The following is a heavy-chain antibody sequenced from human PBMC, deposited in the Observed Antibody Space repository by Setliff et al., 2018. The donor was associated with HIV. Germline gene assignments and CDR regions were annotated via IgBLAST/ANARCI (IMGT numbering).Heavy chain of an antibody. J-gene: IGHJ4*02. CDR2: IKSKTDGGTT. V-gene: IGHV3-15*01. Sequence: GGSLRLSCAASGFTFNNAWMTWVRQAPGKGLEWVGHIKSKTDGGTTDYAAPVKGRISNSRDDSRNLLYLQINSLITEDTALYYCMTDIRVQHMTRGLSTFWGQGTPVTVSS. CDR3: MTDIRVQHMTRGLSTF. CDR1: GFTFNNAW. D-gene: IGHD3-10*01.